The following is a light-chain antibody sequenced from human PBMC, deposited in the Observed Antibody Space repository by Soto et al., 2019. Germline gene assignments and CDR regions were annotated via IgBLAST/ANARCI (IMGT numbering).Light chain of an antibody. CDR3: QQDYNLPWT. Sequence: PGERVTLSCRASQGVSSSYLTWYQQKPGQAPRLLIYGASTRATSIPARFSGSGSVTDFTLTISSLQPEDFAVYYCQQDYNLPWTFGQGTKVEIK. CDR2: GAS. J-gene: IGKJ1*01. V-gene: IGKV3D-7*01. CDR1: QGVSSSY.